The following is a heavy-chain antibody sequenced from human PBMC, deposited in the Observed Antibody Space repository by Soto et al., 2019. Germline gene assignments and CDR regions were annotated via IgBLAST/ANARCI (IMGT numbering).Heavy chain of an antibody. V-gene: IGHV3-23*04. J-gene: IGHJ4*02. D-gene: IGHD3-10*01. Sequence: EVQLVGSGGGLVQPGGSLRLSCAASGFTFNCCAMSWVRLAPGKGLEWVANINDIATTTNYADSVKGRFTSSRDRSKNTLYLLMNNLRAEDTAVYFCEKQAGLLPSNYYLECWAQGTQVNVSS. CDR2: INDIATTT. CDR3: EKQAGLLPSNYYLEC. CDR1: GFTFNCCA.